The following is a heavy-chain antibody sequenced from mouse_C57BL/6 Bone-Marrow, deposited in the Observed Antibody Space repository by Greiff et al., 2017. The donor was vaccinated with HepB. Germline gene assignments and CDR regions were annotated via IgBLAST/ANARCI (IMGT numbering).Heavy chain of an antibody. D-gene: IGHD2-2*01. J-gene: IGHJ2*01. Sequence: EVKLQESGPELVKPGASVKMSCKASGYTFTDYNMHWVKQSHGKSLEWIGYINPNNGGTSYNQKFKGKATLTVNKSSSTAYMELRSLTSEDSAVYYCARGVWLRYFDYWGQGTTLTVSS. CDR3: ARGVWLRYFDY. V-gene: IGHV1-22*01. CDR2: INPNNGGT. CDR1: GYTFTDYN.